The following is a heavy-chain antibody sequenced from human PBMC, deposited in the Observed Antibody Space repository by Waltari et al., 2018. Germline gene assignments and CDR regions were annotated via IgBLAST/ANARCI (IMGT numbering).Heavy chain of an antibody. Sequence: QLQLQESGPGLVKPPETLSLTCTVSGGSISRLRYYWGWIRQPPEKGLEWVASMDYSGRTYYNPSLKSRVTISVDTSKNQFSLEVRSVTAADTAVYYCARGFGSATTSRFDPWGQGIVVTVSS. CDR3: ARGFGSATTSRFDP. D-gene: IGHD5-12*01. CDR1: GGSISRLRYY. J-gene: IGHJ5*02. V-gene: IGHV4-39*07. CDR2: MDYSGRT.